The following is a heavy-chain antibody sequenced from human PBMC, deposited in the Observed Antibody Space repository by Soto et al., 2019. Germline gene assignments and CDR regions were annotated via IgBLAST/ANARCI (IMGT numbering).Heavy chain of an antibody. CDR1: VGTFSSYA. Sequence: QVQLVQSGAEVKKPGSSVKVSCKASVGTFSSYAISWVRQDPGQGLEWMGGIIPIFGTANYAQKFQGRVTITADESTSTAYMELSSLRSEDTAVYYCARVPVATIAFDYWGQGTLVTVSS. V-gene: IGHV1-69*01. D-gene: IGHD5-12*01. CDR3: ARVPVATIAFDY. J-gene: IGHJ4*02. CDR2: IIPIFGTA.